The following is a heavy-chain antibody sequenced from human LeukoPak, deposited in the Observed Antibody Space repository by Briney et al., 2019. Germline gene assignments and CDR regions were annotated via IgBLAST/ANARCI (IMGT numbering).Heavy chain of an antibody. D-gene: IGHD6-13*01. V-gene: IGHV1-2*02. J-gene: IGHJ3*02. CDR2: INPSSGGT. Sequence: ASVKVSCKASGYTFTGHYIHWVRQAPGQGLEWMGWINPSSGGTDYAQRFQGRVTMTRDTSISTAYMELNSLKSDDTAVYYCARDGVYSRNFDAFDIWGQGTMVTVSS. CDR1: GYTFTGHY. CDR3: ARDGVYSRNFDAFDI.